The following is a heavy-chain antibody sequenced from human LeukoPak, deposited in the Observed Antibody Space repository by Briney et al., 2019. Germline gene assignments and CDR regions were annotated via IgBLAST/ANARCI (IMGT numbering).Heavy chain of an antibody. CDR2: IYPRDSRT. J-gene: IGHJ4*02. V-gene: IGHV5-51*01. CDR1: GYTFTNYW. CDR3: ARHLSDITSSPNY. D-gene: IGHD2-2*01. Sequence: GESLKISCKGSGYTFTNYWIAWVRQMPGKGLEWMGVIYPRDSRTTYSPSFQGQVTISADKSISTAYLQWTSLKASDTAMYYCARHLSDITSSPNYWGPGTLVTVSS.